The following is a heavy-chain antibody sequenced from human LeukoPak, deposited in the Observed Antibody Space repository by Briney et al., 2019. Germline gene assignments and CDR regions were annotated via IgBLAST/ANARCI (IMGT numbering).Heavy chain of an antibody. J-gene: IGHJ4*02. V-gene: IGHV3-11*04. D-gene: IGHD1-26*01. CDR1: GFSFSNYF. Sequence: GRSLRLSCEASGFSFSNYFISWIRQAPGKGLEWVSYITNSGRSTNYADAVKGRFTISRDNAKKHVYLEMADQRAEDTAVYYCAREASGNYHVFDSWGQGPLLTLPP. CDR2: ITNSGRST. CDR3: AREASGNYHVFDS.